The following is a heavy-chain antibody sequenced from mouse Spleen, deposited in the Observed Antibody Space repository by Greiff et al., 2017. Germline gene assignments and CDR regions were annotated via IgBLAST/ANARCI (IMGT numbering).Heavy chain of an antibody. CDR2: SRNKANDYTT. Sequence: EVQLVESGGGLVQSGRSLRLSCATSGFTFSDFYMEWVRQAPGKGLEWIAASRNKANDYTTEYSASVKGRFIVSRDTSQSILYLQMNALRAEDTAIYYCARELGRPYYAMDYWGQGTSVTVSS. J-gene: IGHJ4*01. D-gene: IGHD4-1*01. CDR1: GFTFSDFY. CDR3: ARELGRPYYAMDY. V-gene: IGHV7-1*01.